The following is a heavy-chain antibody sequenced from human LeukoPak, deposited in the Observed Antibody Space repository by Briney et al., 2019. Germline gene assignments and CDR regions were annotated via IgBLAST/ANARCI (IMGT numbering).Heavy chain of an antibody. D-gene: IGHD3-22*01. CDR3: AKDEGGLGDSSGPGAFDI. V-gene: IGHV3-23*01. J-gene: IGHJ3*02. CDR1: GFTFSSYA. Sequence: PGGSLRLSCAASGFTFSSYAMSWVRQAPGKGLEWVSAISGSGGSTYYADSVKGRFTISRDNSKNTLYLQMNSLRAEDTAVYYCAKDEGGLGDSSGPGAFDIWGQGTMVTVSS. CDR2: ISGSGGST.